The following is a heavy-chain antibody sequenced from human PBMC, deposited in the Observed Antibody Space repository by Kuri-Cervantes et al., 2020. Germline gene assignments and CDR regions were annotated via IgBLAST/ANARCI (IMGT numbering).Heavy chain of an antibody. Sequence: SLSLSCPASGFTFSRYAIHWVRQAPGKGLEWVAVISYGGSNKYYAESVKGRFTISRHNSKNTLDLQMNNLRIEDTAVYYCARGREVGTAMAFDSWGQGTLVTVSS. V-gene: IGHV3-30*14. J-gene: IGHJ4*02. D-gene: IGHD5-18*01. CDR3: ARGREVGTAMAFDS. CDR1: GFTFSRYA. CDR2: ISYGGSNK.